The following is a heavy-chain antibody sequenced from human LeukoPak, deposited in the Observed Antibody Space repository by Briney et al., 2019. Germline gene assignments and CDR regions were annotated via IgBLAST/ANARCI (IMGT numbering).Heavy chain of an antibody. J-gene: IGHJ4*02. Sequence: ASVKVSCKASGYTFTGYYMHWVRQAPGQGLEWMGWINPNSGGTNYAQKFQGRVTMTRDTSISTAYMELSRLRSDDTAVYYCAREKGYSYGPSQFPFDYWGQGTLVTVSS. CDR1: GYTFTGYY. CDR2: INPNSGGT. CDR3: AREKGYSYGPSQFPFDY. V-gene: IGHV1-2*02. D-gene: IGHD5-18*01.